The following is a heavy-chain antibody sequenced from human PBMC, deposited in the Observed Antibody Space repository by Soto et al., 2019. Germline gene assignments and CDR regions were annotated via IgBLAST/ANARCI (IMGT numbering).Heavy chain of an antibody. CDR1: GFTFSNYA. CDR3: AKDSTVTTSLYSYYYGLDV. CDR2: ISGRGGST. V-gene: IGHV3-23*01. D-gene: IGHD4-17*01. Sequence: EVHLLESGGGLVQPGGSLRLSCTASGFTFSNYAMSWVRQAPDKGLEWVSAISGRGGSTYYADSVKGRFTISRDNSKNMLFLQMSRLRAEDTALYYCAKDSTVTTSLYSYYYGLDVWGQGTTVTVSS. J-gene: IGHJ6*02.